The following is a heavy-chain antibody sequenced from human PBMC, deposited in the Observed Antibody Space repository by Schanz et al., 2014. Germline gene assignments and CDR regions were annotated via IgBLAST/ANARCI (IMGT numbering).Heavy chain of an antibody. Sequence: QVQLVESGGGLVKPGGSLRLSCAASGFTFSDSYMTWMRQAAGTGLEWISYISNSGTYTKYADSMKGRFVISRDNARSSLYLQMSSLRDEDTAVYYCASVIMVAGNHRDGRDVWGQGTTVIVSS. CDR2: ISNSGTYT. J-gene: IGHJ6*02. V-gene: IGHV3-11*05. CDR1: GFTFSDSY. D-gene: IGHD6-19*01. CDR3: ASVIMVAGNHRDGRDV.